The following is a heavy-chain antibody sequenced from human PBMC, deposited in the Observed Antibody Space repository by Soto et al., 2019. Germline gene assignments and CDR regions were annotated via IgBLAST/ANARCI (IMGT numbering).Heavy chain of an antibody. CDR3: ATGGRQWLGPSAFKY. J-gene: IGHJ1*01. V-gene: IGHV3-30*03. CDR1: GFTFSDYA. D-gene: IGHD6-19*01. CDR2: VSHDGRNT. Sequence: VQLVESGGGVVQPGRSLRLSCAASGFTFSDYAMHWVRQAPGKGLEWVAVVSHDGRNTHYADSVKGRFTISRDSSKNTVSLEMTRLRAEDTAVYYCATGGRQWLGPSAFKYWGQGALVTVSS.